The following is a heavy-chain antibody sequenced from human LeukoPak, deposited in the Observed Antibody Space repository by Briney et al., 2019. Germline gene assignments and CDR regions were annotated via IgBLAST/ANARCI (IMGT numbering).Heavy chain of an antibody. J-gene: IGHJ4*02. D-gene: IGHD3-9*01. CDR2: IWYDGSNK. CDR3: ARGSGRYFDWFNFDY. CDR1: GFTFSSYG. V-gene: IGHV3-33*01. Sequence: GGSLRLSCAASGFTFSSYGMHWVRQAPGKGLEWVAVIWYDGSNKYYADSVKGRFTISRDNSKNTLYLQMNSLRAEDTAVYYCARGSGRYFDWFNFDYCGQGTLVTVSS.